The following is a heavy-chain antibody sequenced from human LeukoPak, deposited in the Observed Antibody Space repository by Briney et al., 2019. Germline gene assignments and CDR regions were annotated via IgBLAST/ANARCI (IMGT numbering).Heavy chain of an antibody. D-gene: IGHD2-15*01. V-gene: IGHV3-23*01. CDR1: GFTFSSYA. Sequence: GGSLRLSCAASGFTFSSYAMSWVRLAPGKGRECCSGDSGDGGYTYYADSVKGRFTISRDNSKSTLCLQMNSLRADDTAVYYCAKGGTMTKKGYSDYWGQGTLVTVSS. J-gene: IGHJ4*02. CDR3: AKGGTMTKKGYSDY. CDR2: DSGDGGYT.